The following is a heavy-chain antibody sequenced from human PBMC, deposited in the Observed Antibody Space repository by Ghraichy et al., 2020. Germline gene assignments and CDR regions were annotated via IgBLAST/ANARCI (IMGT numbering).Heavy chain of an antibody. V-gene: IGHV2-70*04. Sequence: SGPTLVKPTQTLTLTCSFSGFSLSTYGMRVSWIRQPPGKALEWLARVDWDEDKFYSTFLQTRLTISKDTSKNQVVLTMTNMDPVDTATYYCARMSPSCGGTCFDYCGLGTLVTVSS. CDR2: VDWDEDK. CDR3: ARMSPSCGGTCFDY. J-gene: IGHJ4*02. CDR1: GFSLSTYGMR. D-gene: IGHD2-21*01.